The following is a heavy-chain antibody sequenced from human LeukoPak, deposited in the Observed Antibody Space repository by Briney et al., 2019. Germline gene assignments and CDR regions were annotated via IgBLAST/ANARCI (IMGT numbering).Heavy chain of an antibody. CDR3: ARSSDSSGYYDYFDY. CDR1: GYSFTSYW. V-gene: IGHV5-51*01. D-gene: IGHD3-22*01. CDR2: IYPGDSDT. J-gene: IGHJ4*02. Sequence: GESLKISCNGSGYSFTSYWIGWVRQMPGKGLEWMAIIYPGDSDTRYSPSFQGQVTISADKSINTAYLQWSSLKASDTAMYYCARSSDSSGYYDYFDYWGQGTLVTVSS.